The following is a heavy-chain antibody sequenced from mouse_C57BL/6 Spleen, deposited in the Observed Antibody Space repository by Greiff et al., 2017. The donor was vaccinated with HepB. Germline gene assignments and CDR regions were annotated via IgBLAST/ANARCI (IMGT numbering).Heavy chain of an antibody. CDR2: IHPNSGST. CDR3: ARSSYSNYAWFAY. Sequence: QVQLQQPGAELVKPGASVKLSCKASGYTFTSYWMHWVKQRPGQGLEWIGMIHPNSGSTNYNEKFKSKAKLTVDKSSSTAYMQLSSLTSEDSAVYYCARSSYSNYAWFAYWGQGTLVTVSA. CDR1: GYTFTSYW. V-gene: IGHV1-64*01. J-gene: IGHJ3*01. D-gene: IGHD2-5*01.